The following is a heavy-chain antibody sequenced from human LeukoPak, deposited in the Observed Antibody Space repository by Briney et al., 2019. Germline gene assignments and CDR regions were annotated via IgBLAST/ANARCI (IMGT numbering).Heavy chain of an antibody. D-gene: IGHD3-16*02. CDR2: ISYDGNNK. Sequence: GKSLRLSCAASGFSVEDYVMDWIRQAPGKGLEWVAGISYDGNNKYYADSVKGRFTISRDNSKNTLYLQMNSLRVEDTAIYFCAKVWRDDHISGSYRGLDHWGQGTLVSVSS. V-gene: IGHV3-30*18. CDR1: GFSVEDYV. CDR3: AKVWRDDHISGSYRGLDH. J-gene: IGHJ4*02.